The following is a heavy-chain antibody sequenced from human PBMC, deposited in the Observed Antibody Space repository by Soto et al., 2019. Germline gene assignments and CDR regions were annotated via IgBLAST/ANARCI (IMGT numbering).Heavy chain of an antibody. Sequence: QGQLVQSGVEVKKPRASVKVSCSASGNTFTNFCVTWVRQAPGQGLEWMGWINPYTDDPSYAQKHRGRVTLTIETSKSTAYVDLRSLPSDDTVVYYCARVIPGAEAWFLTWGQGILVTVS. D-gene: IGHD2-2*01. CDR2: INPYTDDP. CDR3: ARVIPGAEAWFLT. V-gene: IGHV1-18*01. CDR1: GNTFTNFC. J-gene: IGHJ5*02.